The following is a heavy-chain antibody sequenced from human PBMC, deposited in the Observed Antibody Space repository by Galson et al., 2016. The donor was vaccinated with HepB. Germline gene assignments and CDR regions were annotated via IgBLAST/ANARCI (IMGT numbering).Heavy chain of an antibody. CDR3: ARDRGIAAGGWFDP. V-gene: IGHV3-21*01. J-gene: IGHJ5*02. Sequence: SLRLPCAASGFTFSNYYMHWVRQAPGRGLEWVSSISSSSKYIYYADSMKGRLTISRDNANNSLFLQMESLRADDTAVYYCARDRGIAAGGWFDPWGQGTQVTVSS. CDR2: ISSSSKYI. CDR1: GFTFSNYY. D-gene: IGHD6-13*01.